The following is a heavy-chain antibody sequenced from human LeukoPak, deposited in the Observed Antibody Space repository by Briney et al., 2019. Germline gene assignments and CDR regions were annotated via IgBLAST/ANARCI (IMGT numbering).Heavy chain of an antibody. CDR3: ARVDTAMVIDY. CDR1: GYTLIELS. CDR2: FDPEDGEI. Sequence: ASVKVSCKVSGYTLIELSMHWVRQAPGKGLEWMGGFDPEDGEIIYAQKFQGRVTITADKSTSTAYMELSSLRSEDTAVYYCARVDTAMVIDYWGQGTLVTVSS. J-gene: IGHJ4*02. D-gene: IGHD5-18*01. V-gene: IGHV1-24*01.